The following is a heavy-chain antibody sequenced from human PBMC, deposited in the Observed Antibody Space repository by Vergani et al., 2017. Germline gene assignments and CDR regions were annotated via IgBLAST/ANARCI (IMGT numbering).Heavy chain of an antibody. J-gene: IGHJ6*03. CDR2: INPNSGGT. V-gene: IGHV1-2*02. Sequence: QVQLVQSGAEVKKPGASVKVSCKASGYTFTGYYMHWVRQAPGQGLEWMGWINPNSGGTNYAQKFQGRVTMTRDTSISTAYMELSRLRSDDTAVYYCAVPRNSSSWFWGGYYMDVWGKGTTVTVSS. CDR1: GYTFTGYY. CDR3: AVPRNSSSWFWGGYYMDV. D-gene: IGHD6-13*01.